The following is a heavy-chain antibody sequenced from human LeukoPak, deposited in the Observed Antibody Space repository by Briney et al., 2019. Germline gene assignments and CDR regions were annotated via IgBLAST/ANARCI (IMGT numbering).Heavy chain of an antibody. CDR2: IYYSGST. CDR1: GGSISSSSYY. CDR3: AYSYGYRYYFDY. D-gene: IGHD5-18*01. V-gene: IGHV4-39*07. Sequence: SETLSLTCTVSGGSISSSSYYWGWIRQPPGKGLEWIGSIYYSGSTYYNPSLKSRVTISVDTSNNQFSLKLSSVTAADTAVYYCAYSYGYRYYFDYWGQGTLVTVSS. J-gene: IGHJ4*02.